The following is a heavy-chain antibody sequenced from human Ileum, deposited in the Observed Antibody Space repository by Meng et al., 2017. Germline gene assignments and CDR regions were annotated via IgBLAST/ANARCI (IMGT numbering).Heavy chain of an antibody. CDR1: GGSIESNNW. V-gene: IGHV4-4*02. J-gene: IGHJ2*01. CDR2: VYHSGST. Sequence: QVQCCESCPVLVKPSATLSRTWAVAGGSIESNNWWNWIRQPPGQGLEWIGEVYHSGSTHYNPSLQSRVTISIDNSKNRFSLSLNSVTAADTAIYYCAKAGYVRYFDLWGRGTLVTVSS. CDR3: AKAGYVRYFDL. D-gene: IGHD2-2*01.